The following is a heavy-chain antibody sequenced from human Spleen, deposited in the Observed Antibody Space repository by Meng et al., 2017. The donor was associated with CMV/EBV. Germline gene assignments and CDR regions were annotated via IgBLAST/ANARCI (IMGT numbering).Heavy chain of an antibody. D-gene: IGHD1-7*01. CDR1: GYTFTSYG. V-gene: IGHV1-18*01. J-gene: IGHJ6*02. Sequence: ASVKVSCKASGYTFTSYGISWVRQAPGQGLEWMGWISAYNGNTNYAQKLQGRVTMTTDTSTSTAYMELRSLRSDDTAVYYCARSTGTTGYYYGMDVWGQGTTVTVSS. CDR2: ISAYNGNT. CDR3: ARSTGTTGYYYGMDV.